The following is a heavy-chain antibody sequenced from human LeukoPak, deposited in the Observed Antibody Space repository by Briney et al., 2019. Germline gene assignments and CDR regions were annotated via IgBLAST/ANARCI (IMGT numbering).Heavy chain of an antibody. J-gene: IGHJ6*02. Sequence: PGGSLRLSCAASGFTVSSNYMSWVRQAPGKGLEWVSTISGSGGSTYYADSVKGRFTISRDISKNTLYLQMNSLRDEDTAVYYCAKDGAAGAIDYYYYGMDVWGQGTTVTVSS. D-gene: IGHD6-13*01. CDR2: ISGSGGST. CDR1: GFTVSSNY. V-gene: IGHV3-23*01. CDR3: AKDGAAGAIDYYYYGMDV.